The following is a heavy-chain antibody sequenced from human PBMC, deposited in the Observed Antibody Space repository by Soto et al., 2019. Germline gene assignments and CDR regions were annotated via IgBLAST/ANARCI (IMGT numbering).Heavy chain of an antibody. CDR3: AHESYGGNSAGLDY. V-gene: IGHV2-5*02. D-gene: IGHD4-17*01. J-gene: IGHJ4*02. Sequence: SGPTLVNPTQTPTLTCTFSGFSLSTSGVGVGWIRQPPGKALEWLALIYWDDDKRYSPSLKSRLTITKDTSKNQVVLTMTNMDPVDTATYYCAHESYGGNSAGLDYWGQGTLVTVSS. CDR2: IYWDDDK. CDR1: GFSLSTSGVG.